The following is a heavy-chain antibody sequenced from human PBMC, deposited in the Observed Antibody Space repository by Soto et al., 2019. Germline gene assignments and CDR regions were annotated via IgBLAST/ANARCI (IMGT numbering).Heavy chain of an antibody. Sequence: QVQLQQWGAGLLKPSETLSLTCAVYGGSFSSYYWSWIRQPPGKGMEWSGEINHSGSTNYNPSLKSRVTISVDTSKNQFSLKLSSVTAADTAVYYCARGPRGTCGGVKGSDYWGEGTLVTVSS. D-gene: IGHD3-16*01. CDR2: INHSGST. V-gene: IGHV4-34*01. CDR3: ARGPRGTCGGVKGSDY. CDR1: GGSFSSYY. J-gene: IGHJ4*02.